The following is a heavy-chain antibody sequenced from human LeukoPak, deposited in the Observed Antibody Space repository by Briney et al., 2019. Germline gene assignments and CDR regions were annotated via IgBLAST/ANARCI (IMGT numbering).Heavy chain of an antibody. J-gene: IGHJ2*01. V-gene: IGHV3-21*01. CDR3: ARLPRSGRNWGSTFGYFDL. CDR1: GFTFSSYS. Sequence: PGGSLRLSCAASGFTFSSYSMNWVRQAPGKGLEWVSSISSSSSYIYYADSVKGRFTISRDNAKNSLYLQMNSLRAEDTAVYYCARLPRSGRNWGSTFGYFDLWGRGTLVTVSS. D-gene: IGHD7-27*01. CDR2: ISSSSSYI.